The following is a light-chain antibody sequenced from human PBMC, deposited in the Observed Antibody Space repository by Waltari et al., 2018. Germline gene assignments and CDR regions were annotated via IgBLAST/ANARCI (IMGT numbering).Light chain of an antibody. J-gene: IGLJ2*01. CDR2: EVS. V-gene: IGLV2-23*02. CDR1: SSDVGSYNL. CDR3: CSYAGSVV. Sequence: QSALTQPASVSGSPGQSITISCTGTSSDVGSYNLVSWYQQHPGKAPKLMTYEVSKRPSGLSNRFSGSKSGNTASLTISGLQAEDEADYYCCSYAGSVVFGGGTKLTVL.